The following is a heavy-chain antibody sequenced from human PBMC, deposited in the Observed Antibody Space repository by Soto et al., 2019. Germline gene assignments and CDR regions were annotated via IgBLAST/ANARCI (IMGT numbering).Heavy chain of an antibody. CDR3: AHSRKAAYGDYAPYYY. CDR1: WFSLSTSGVG. CDR2: LSWDDDK. J-gene: IGHJ4*02. V-gene: IGHV2-5*02. Sequence: QITLKESGPTLVKPTQTLTMTCTFSWFSLSTSGVGVGWIRQPPGTALEWLALLSWDDDKRYSPSLKSRLTITQDTSKNQVVLTMTTMDPVDTATYYWAHSRKAAYGDYAPYYYCGQGNMVNVSS. D-gene: IGHD4-17*01.